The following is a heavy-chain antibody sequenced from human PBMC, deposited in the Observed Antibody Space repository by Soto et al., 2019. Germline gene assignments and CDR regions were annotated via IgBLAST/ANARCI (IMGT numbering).Heavy chain of an antibody. CDR3: ARSPYCGGDCYSVGWFDP. Sequence: QVQLVQSGAEVKKPGSSVKVSCKASGGTFSSYAISWVRQAPGQGLEWMGGIIPIFGTANYAQKFQGRVTLTADXXTXTXYMELSSLRSEDTAVYYCARSPYCGGDCYSVGWFDPWGQGTLVTVSS. CDR1: GGTFSSYA. V-gene: IGHV1-69*12. J-gene: IGHJ5*02. CDR2: IIPIFGTA. D-gene: IGHD2-21*02.